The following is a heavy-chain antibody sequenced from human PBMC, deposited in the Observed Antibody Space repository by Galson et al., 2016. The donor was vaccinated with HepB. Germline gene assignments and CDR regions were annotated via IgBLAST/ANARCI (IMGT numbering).Heavy chain of an antibody. CDR1: GFTFRSYG. Sequence: SLRLSCAASGFTFRSYGMHWVRQAPGKGLEWVAVISYDGKYNYYADAVKGRFTISRDDSKHTVFLQMNSLRAEDTAVYYCAKSGSSSSDQDMDVWGKGTTVSVSS. D-gene: IGHD6-6*01. CDR2: ISYDGKYN. V-gene: IGHV3-30*18. CDR3: AKSGSSSSDQDMDV. J-gene: IGHJ6*03.